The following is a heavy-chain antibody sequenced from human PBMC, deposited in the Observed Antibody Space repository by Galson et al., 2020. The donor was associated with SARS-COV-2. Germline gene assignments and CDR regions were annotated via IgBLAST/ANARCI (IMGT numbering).Heavy chain of an antibody. CDR3: AGAPAGDSSGY. CDR2: IWYDGSNK. V-gene: IGHV3-33*01. CDR1: GFTFSNYG. D-gene: IGHD3-22*01. J-gene: IGHJ4*02. Sequence: GGSLRLSCAASGFTFSNYGMHWVRQAPGKGLEWVAVIWYDGSNKYYANSVKGRFTISRDNSKNTLYLQMNSLRVEDTAVYYCAGAPAGDSSGYWGQGTLVTVSS.